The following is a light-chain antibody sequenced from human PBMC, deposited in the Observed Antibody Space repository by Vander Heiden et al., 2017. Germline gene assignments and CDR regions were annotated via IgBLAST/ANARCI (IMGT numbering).Light chain of an antibody. J-gene: IGKJ5*01. Sequence: DIQMTQSPSSLSASVGDRVTITCLASQSISSYLNWYQQKPGKAPKLLIYAASSLKSGVPSRFSGSGSGTDFTLTISSLQPEDFATYYCQQSDSTPITFGQGTRLEIK. CDR3: QQSDSTPIT. CDR2: AAS. V-gene: IGKV1-39*01. CDR1: QSISSY.